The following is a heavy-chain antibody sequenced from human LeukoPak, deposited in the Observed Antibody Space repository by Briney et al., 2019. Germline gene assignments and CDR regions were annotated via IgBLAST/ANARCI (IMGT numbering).Heavy chain of an antibody. CDR3: ARDRGGDFWSGSSSWHSYYYMDV. V-gene: IGHV1-2*02. J-gene: IGHJ6*03. D-gene: IGHD3-3*01. CDR1: GYTFTGYY. CDR2: INPNSGGT. Sequence: PGASVKVSCKASGYTFTGYYMHWVRQAPGQGLEWMGWINPNSGGTNYAQKFQGRVTMTTDTSISTTYMELRRLRSDDTAVYYCARDRGGDFWSGSSSWHSYYYMDVWGKGTTVTVSS.